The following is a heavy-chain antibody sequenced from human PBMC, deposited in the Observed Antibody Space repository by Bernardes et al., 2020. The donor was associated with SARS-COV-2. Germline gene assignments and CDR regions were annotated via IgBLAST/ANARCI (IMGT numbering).Heavy chain of an antibody. Sequence: GGSLRLSCEASGFTFSDSWMNWVRQAPGKGLEWVANIKPDGRDKDYVDSLRGRFTISRDNAKKSLYLQMNSLRVEDTAVYYCARGHYGVWGQGTMVTVSS. CDR3: ARGHYGV. CDR1: GFTFSDSW. D-gene: IGHD3-10*01. J-gene: IGHJ3*01. V-gene: IGHV3-7*01. CDR2: IKPDGRDK.